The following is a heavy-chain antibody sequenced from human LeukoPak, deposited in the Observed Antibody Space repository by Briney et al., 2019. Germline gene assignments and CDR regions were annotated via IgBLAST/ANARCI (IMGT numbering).Heavy chain of an antibody. CDR3: ARDTSGSYYRSGAFDI. CDR2: IYSGGST. CDR1: GFTVSSNY. Sequence: GGSLRLSCAASGFTVSSNYMSWVRQAPGKGLEWVSVIYSGGSTYYADSMKGRFTISRDNSKNTLYLQMNSLRAEDTAVYYCARDTSGSYYRSGAFDIWGQGTMVTVSS. J-gene: IGHJ3*02. V-gene: IGHV3-53*01. D-gene: IGHD1-26*01.